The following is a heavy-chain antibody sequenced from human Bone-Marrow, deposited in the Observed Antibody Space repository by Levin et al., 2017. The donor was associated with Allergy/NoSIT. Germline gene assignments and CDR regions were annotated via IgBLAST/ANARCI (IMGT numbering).Heavy chain of an antibody. V-gene: IGHV3-15*01. Sequence: MSSETLSLTCAASGFTFSNVWMSWVRQAPGKGLEWVGRIKSKTDGGTTDYAALVKGRFTISRDDSKNTLYLQMNSLTPEDTALYYCTTWFLVVAPAIPYYYYGMDVWGQGTTVTVSS. D-gene: IGHD2-21*02. J-gene: IGHJ6*02. CDR3: TTWFLVVAPAIPYYYYGMDV. CDR1: GFTFSNVW. CDR2: IKSKTDGGTT.